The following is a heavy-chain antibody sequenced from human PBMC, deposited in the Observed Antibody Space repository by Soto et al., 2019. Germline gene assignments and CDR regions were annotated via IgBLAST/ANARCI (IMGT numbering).Heavy chain of an antibody. D-gene: IGHD2-2*01. CDR2: ISKSDYT. V-gene: IGHV3-21*01. CDR1: GFAFNNYG. Sequence: GGSPRLSCTVSGFAFNNYGINWVRQVPGKGLEWVSSISKSDYTYYSDSVKGRFTISRDNAKNSVSLQMNTLRVEDTAVYYCAREDSIIIPAVSDFWGQGTLVTVSS. J-gene: IGHJ4*02. CDR3: AREDSIIIPAVSDF.